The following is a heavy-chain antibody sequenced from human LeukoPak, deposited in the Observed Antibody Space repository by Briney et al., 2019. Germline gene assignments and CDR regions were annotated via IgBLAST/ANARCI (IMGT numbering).Heavy chain of an antibody. Sequence: SETLSLTCAVYGGSFSGYYWSWIRQPPGKGLEWIGEINHSGSTNCNPSLKSRVTISVDTSKNQFSLKLSSVTAADTAVYYCARGTEPGIAVAGTRGAPYYFDYWGQGTLVTVSS. CDR3: ARGTEPGIAVAGTRGAPYYFDY. CDR2: INHSGST. D-gene: IGHD6-19*01. V-gene: IGHV4-34*01. J-gene: IGHJ4*02. CDR1: GGSFSGYY.